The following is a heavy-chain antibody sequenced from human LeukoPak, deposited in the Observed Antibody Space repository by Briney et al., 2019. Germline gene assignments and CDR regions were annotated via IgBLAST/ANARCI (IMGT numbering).Heavy chain of an antibody. CDR2: INPNSGGT. Sequence: ASVKVSCKASGYTFTGYYMHWVRQAPGHGLEWMGRINPNSGGTNYAQKFQGRVTMTRDTSISTAYMELSRLRSDDTAVYYCARGAPDMVRGVSSGEGVDYWGQGTLVTVSS. J-gene: IGHJ4*02. CDR1: GYTFTGYY. V-gene: IGHV1-2*06. CDR3: ARGAPDMVRGVSSGEGVDY. D-gene: IGHD3-10*01.